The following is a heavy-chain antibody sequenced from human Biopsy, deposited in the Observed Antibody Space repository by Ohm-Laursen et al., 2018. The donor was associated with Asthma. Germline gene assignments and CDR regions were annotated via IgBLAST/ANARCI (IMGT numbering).Heavy chain of an antibody. J-gene: IGHJ4*02. CDR2: IYSGGTS. Sequence: GSLRLSCAAPGFAVSRDYMFWVRQAPGKGLEWVSVIYSGGTSHTADSVRGRFTISRDYSKNTLYLQMHSLRAEDTAVYYCARGGSSNWSHYYFDYWGQGTLVTVSS. D-gene: IGHD2-2*01. V-gene: IGHV3-53*01. CDR1: GFAVSRDY. CDR3: ARGGSSNWSHYYFDY.